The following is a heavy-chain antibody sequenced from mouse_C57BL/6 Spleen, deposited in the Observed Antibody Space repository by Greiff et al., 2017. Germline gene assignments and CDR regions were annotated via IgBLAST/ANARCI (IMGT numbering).Heavy chain of an antibody. J-gene: IGHJ3*01. CDR2: INPDNGGT. CDR1: GYTFTDYY. Sequence: VQLQQSGPELVKPGASVKISCKASGYTFTDYYMNWVKQSHGKSLEWIGDINPDNGGTSYNQKFKGKATLNVDKSSSTAYMELRSLTSGDSAVYYCGRFSFAYWGQGTLVTVSA. CDR3: GRFSFAY. V-gene: IGHV1-26*01.